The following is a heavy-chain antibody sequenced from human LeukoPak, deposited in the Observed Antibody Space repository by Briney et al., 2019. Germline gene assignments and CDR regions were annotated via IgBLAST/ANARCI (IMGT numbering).Heavy chain of an antibody. V-gene: IGHV3-30*04. Sequence: GGSLRLSCAASGFNLGSYAMHWVRQAPDRGRQWVAVIWYDGSNKYYADSVKGRFIISRDNSKSTVFLQMNSLRIEDTGVYYCARGAHYGGNSPDYWGQGTLVTVSS. CDR1: GFNLGSYA. CDR2: IWYDGSNK. CDR3: ARGAHYGGNSPDY. D-gene: IGHD4-23*01. J-gene: IGHJ4*02.